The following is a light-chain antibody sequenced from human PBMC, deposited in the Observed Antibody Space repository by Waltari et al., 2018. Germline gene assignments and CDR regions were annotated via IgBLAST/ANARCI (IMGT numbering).Light chain of an antibody. V-gene: IGLV3-21*01. Sequence: SYVLTQPPSVSVAPGKTATITSGGNNLGTSNGPWYQRKPGQAPVLLIYYDDDRPSGIPERFSGSASGNTATLTISRVEAGDEADYYCQVWESSSEVLFGGGTKLTVL. CDR1: NLGTSN. CDR3: QVWESSSEVL. CDR2: YDD. J-gene: IGLJ2*01.